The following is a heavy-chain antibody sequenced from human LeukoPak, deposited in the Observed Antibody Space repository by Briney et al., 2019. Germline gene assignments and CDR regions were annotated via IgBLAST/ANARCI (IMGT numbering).Heavy chain of an antibody. CDR2: VNSEGSST. CDR1: GFTFSSHW. Sequence: GGSLRLSCAASGFTFSSHWMHWVRQPPGKGLMWVSRVNSEGSSTTYADSVKGRFTISRDNAKNSLYLQMNSLRAEDTAVYYCAREDLADALDVWGQGTMVTVSS. V-gene: IGHV3-74*01. D-gene: IGHD3-16*01. CDR3: AREDLADALDV. J-gene: IGHJ3*01.